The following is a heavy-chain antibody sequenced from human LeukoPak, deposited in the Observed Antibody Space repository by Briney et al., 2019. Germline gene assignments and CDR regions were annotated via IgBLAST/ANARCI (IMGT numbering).Heavy chain of an antibody. CDR1: GVTFSSYA. D-gene: IGHD1-20*01. V-gene: IGHV3-23*01. CDR3: AKLYNWNPRDAYDI. J-gene: IGHJ3*02. CDR2: ISGSGGST. Sequence: GGSLRLSCAAYGVTFSSYAMSWVRQAPGKGLEWASAISGSGGSTYYADSVKGRFTISRDNSKNTLYLQMNSLRAEDTAVYYCAKLYNWNPRDAYDIWGQGTMVTVSS.